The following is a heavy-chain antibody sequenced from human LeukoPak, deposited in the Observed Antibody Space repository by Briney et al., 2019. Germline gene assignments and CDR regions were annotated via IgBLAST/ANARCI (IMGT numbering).Heavy chain of an antibody. CDR3: ARPSRGDYGDYRVKAFDI. CDR2: IYPGDSDT. V-gene: IGHV5-51*01. CDR1: GYSFTSYW. J-gene: IGHJ3*02. Sequence: GESLKISCKGSGYSFTSYWIGWVRQMPGKGLEWVGIIYPGDSDTRYSPSFQGQVTISADKSISTAYLQWSSLKASDTAMYYCARPSRGDYGDYRVKAFDIWGQGTRVTVSS. D-gene: IGHD4-17*01.